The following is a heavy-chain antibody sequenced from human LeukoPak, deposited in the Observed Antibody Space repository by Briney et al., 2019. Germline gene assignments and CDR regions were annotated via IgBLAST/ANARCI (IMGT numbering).Heavy chain of an antibody. CDR1: GYTFTIYG. CDR2: ISAYNGNT. J-gene: IGHJ4*02. V-gene: IGHV1-18*01. CDR3: ARVWYYYGSGSYWGPSFDY. Sequence: GASVKVSFKTSGYTFTIYGISWVRQAPGQGVEWMGWISAYNGNTNYAQKLQGRVTMTTDTTTSTAYMELRSLRSDDTAVYYCARVWYYYGSGSYWGPSFDYWGQGTLVTVSS. D-gene: IGHD3-10*01.